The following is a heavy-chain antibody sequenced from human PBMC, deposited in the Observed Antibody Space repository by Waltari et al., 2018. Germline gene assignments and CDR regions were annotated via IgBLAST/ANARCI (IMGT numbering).Heavy chain of an antibody. V-gene: IGHV3-53*01. CDR2: IYSGGST. CDR3: ARGHEIYGDYGSFDY. D-gene: IGHD4-17*01. CDR1: GFTVSSNY. Sequence: EVQLVESGGCLIQPGGSLRLSCAASGFTVSSNYMSWFRQAPGKGLEWVSVIYSGGSTYYADSVKGRFTISRDNSKNTLYLQMNSLRAEDTAVYYCARGHEIYGDYGSFDYWGQGTLVTVSS. J-gene: IGHJ4*02.